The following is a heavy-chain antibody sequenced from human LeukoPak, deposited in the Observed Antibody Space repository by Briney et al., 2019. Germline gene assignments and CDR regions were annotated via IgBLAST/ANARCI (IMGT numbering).Heavy chain of an antibody. J-gene: IGHJ4*02. V-gene: IGHV4-59*01. CDR3: ARAISPRVGATRPPPAAYFDY. Sequence: SGTPSLTCIVSGGSITTYYWSWIRQPPGKGLEWLGYFYNRGSANSGSAKYNPSLKTRAIISLDTSKNQFSLRLTSVTPADTAVYYCARAISPRVGATRPPPAAYFDYWGQGTLVTVSS. D-gene: IGHD1-26*01. CDR2: FYNRGSANSGSA. CDR1: GGSITTYY.